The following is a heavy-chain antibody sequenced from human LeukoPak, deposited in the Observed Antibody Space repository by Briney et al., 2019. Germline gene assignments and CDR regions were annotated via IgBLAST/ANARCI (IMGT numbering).Heavy chain of an antibody. CDR2: IYYSGST. J-gene: IGHJ6*02. D-gene: IGHD1-14*01. CDR1: GGSISSYY. V-gene: IGHV4-59*01. Sequence: TASETLSLTCTVSGGSISSYYWSWIRQPPGKELEWIGYIYYSGSTNYNPSLKSRVTISVDTSKNQFSLKLSSVTAADTAVYYCARDSVDNRPYGMDVWGQGTTVTVSS. CDR3: ARDSVDNRPYGMDV.